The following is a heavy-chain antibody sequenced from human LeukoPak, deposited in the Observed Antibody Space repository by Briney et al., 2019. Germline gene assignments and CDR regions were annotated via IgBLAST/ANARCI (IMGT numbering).Heavy chain of an antibody. J-gene: IGHJ5*02. CDR2: MNPNSGNT. D-gene: IGHD3-22*01. CDR1: GYTFTSYD. V-gene: IGHV1-8*01. Sequence: ASVKVSCKASGYTFTSYDINWVRQATGQGLEWMGWMNPNSGNTGYAQKFQGRVTMTRNTSISTAYMELSSLRSEDTAVYYCARPGYYDSSGDPGFDPWGQGTLVTVSS. CDR3: ARPGYYDSSGDPGFDP.